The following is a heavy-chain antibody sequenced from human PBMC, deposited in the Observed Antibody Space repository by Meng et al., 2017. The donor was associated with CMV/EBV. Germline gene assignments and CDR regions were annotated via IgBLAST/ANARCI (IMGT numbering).Heavy chain of an antibody. V-gene: IGHV3-21*01. CDR1: GFTFDDYA. CDR2: ISSSSSYI. CDR3: ARTKQLVRFDY. Sequence: ETLSLTCAASGFTFDDYAMHWVRQAPGKGLEWVSSISSSSSYIYYADSVKGRFTISRDNAKNSLYLQMNSLRAEDTAVYYCARTKQLVRFDYWGQGTLVTVSS. D-gene: IGHD6-13*01. J-gene: IGHJ4*02.